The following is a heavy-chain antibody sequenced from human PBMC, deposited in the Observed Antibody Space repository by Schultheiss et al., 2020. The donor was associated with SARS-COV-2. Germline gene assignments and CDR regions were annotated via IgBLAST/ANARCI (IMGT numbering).Heavy chain of an antibody. D-gene: IGHD6-19*01. CDR2: IYPADSDT. Sequence: GGSLRLSCQLSGHSFANYWIGWVRQMPGQGLEWMGIIYPADSDTRYSPSFQGQVTISVDKSISTTFLQWTSLKASDTAMYYCARHNERGGGHSGWFKFWGRGTLVTVSS. CDR1: GHSFANYW. V-gene: IGHV5-51*01. J-gene: IGHJ5*01. CDR3: ARHNERGGGHSGWFKF.